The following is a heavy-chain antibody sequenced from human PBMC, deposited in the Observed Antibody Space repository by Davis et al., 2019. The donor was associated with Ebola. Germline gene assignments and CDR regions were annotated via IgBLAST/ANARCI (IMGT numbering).Heavy chain of an antibody. J-gene: IGHJ6*02. CDR1: GLSVSSNY. CDR2: IYSGGTT. V-gene: IGHV3-53*01. CDR3: ARAVQGVAATVPYYFYGMDV. D-gene: IGHD6-25*01. Sequence: GGSLRLSCAASGLSVSSNYMNCVRQAPGKGLEWVSVIYSGGTTYYADSVKGRFSISRDNSKNTLNLQMNSLRAEDTAVYHCARAVQGVAATVPYYFYGMDVWGQGTTVTVSS.